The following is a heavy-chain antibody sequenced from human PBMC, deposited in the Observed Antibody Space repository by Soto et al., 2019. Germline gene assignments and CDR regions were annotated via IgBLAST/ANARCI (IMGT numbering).Heavy chain of an antibody. CDR1: GFTFSSYG. D-gene: IGHD5-18*01. CDR3: AKDDLDTAMVVSDY. Sequence: GGSLRLSCAASGFTFSSYGMHWVRQAPGKGLKWVAVISYDGSNKYYADSVKGRFTISRDNSKNTLYLQMNSLRAADTAVYFCAKDDLDTAMVVSDYWGQGTLVTVAS. CDR2: ISYDGSNK. V-gene: IGHV3-30*18. J-gene: IGHJ4*02.